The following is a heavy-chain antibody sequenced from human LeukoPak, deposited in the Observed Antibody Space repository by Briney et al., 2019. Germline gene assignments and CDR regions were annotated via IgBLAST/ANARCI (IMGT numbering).Heavy chain of an antibody. CDR2: INIYTGNP. CDR1: GYTFTGYS. D-gene: IGHD5-24*01. V-gene: IGHV7-4-1*02. CDR3: ARDAATINFDY. J-gene: IGHJ4*02. Sequence: GASVKVSCKASGYTFTGYSINWVRQAPGQGLEWMGWINIYTGNPTYAQGSTGRFVFSLDTSVSTAYLQISSLKAEDTAVYYCARDAATINFDYWGQGTLVTVSS.